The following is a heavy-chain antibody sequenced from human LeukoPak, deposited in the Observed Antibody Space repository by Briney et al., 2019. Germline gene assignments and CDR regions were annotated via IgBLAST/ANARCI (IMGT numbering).Heavy chain of an antibody. J-gene: IGHJ4*02. CDR3: ARERRYSSSWYGFDY. V-gene: IGHV3-48*03. D-gene: IGHD6-13*01. Sequence: GGSLRLSCAASGFTFSSYEMNWVRPAPGKELEWVSYISSSGSTIYYADSVKGRFTISRDNAKSSLYLQMNSLRAEDTAVYYCARERRYSSSWYGFDYWGQGTLVTVS. CDR2: ISSSGSTI. CDR1: GFTFSSYE.